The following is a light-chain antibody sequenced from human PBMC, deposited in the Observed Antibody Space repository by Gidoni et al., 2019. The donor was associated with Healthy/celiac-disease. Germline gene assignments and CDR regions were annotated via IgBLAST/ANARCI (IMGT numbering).Light chain of an antibody. CDR1: SGINVGTYR. CDR2: YKSDSDK. Sequence: QAVLTQPSSLSASPGASASRTCTLRSGINVGTYRIYWYQQKPGSPPQYLLRYKSDSDKQQGSGVPSRFSGSKDASANAGILLISGLQSEDEADYYCMIWHSSAYVFGTGTKVTVL. J-gene: IGLJ1*01. V-gene: IGLV5-45*03. CDR3: MIWHSSAYV.